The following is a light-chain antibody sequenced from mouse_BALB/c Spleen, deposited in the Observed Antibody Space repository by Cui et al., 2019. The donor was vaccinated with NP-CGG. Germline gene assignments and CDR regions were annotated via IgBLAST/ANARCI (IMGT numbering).Light chain of an antibody. CDR3: ALWYSNHWV. V-gene: IGLV1*01. CDR1: TGAVTTSNY. CDR2: GTN. Sequence: AVVLQEAAVTTSPGETVTLTCRSSTGAVTTSNYANWVQEKPDHLFTGLIGGTNNRAPGVPARFSGSLIGDKAALTITGAQTEDEAIYFCALWYSNHWVFGGGTKLTVL. J-gene: IGLJ1*01.